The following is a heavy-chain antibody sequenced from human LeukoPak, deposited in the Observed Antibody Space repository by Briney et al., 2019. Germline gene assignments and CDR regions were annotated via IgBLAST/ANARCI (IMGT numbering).Heavy chain of an antibody. J-gene: IGHJ4*02. CDR2: INHSGST. CDR1: GGSFSGYY. V-gene: IGHV4-34*01. Sequence: PSETLSLTCAVYGGSFSGYYWSWIRQPPGKGLEWIGEINHSGSTNYNPSLKSRVTISVDTSKNQFSLKLSSVTAADTAVYYCAGGGTMVRRDFDYWGQGTLVTVSS. CDR3: AGGGTMVRRDFDY. D-gene: IGHD3-10*01.